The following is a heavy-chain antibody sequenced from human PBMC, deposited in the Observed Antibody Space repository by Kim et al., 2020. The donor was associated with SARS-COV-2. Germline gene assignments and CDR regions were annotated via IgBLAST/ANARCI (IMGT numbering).Heavy chain of an antibody. Sequence: GGSLRLSCAASGFTFSSYAMHWVRQAPGKGLEWVAVISYDGSNKYYADSVKGRFTISRDNSKNTLYLQMNSLRAEDTAVYYCARTEFGATMVRGPTYYYGMDVWGQGTTVTVSS. J-gene: IGHJ6*02. V-gene: IGHV3-30-3*01. CDR1: GFTFSSYA. D-gene: IGHD3-10*01. CDR2: ISYDGSNK. CDR3: ARTEFGATMVRGPTYYYGMDV.